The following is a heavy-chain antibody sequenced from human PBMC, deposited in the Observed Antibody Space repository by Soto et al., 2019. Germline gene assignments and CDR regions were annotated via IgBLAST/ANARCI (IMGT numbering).Heavy chain of an antibody. CDR2: IYYSGST. V-gene: IGHV4-31*03. J-gene: IGHJ4*02. CDR1: GGSISSGGYY. CDR3: ARRASSGWSFDY. Sequence: QVPLQESGPGLVKPSQTLSLTCTVSGGSISSGGYYWSWIRQHPGKGLEWIGYIYYSGSTYYNPSLKSRVTISVDTSKNQFSLKLSSVTAADTAVYYCARRASSGWSFDYWGQGTLVTVSS. D-gene: IGHD6-19*01.